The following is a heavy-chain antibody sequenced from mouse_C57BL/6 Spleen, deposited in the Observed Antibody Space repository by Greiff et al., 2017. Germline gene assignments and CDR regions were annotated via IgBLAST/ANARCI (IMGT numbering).Heavy chain of an antibody. CDR2: IDPSDSYT. D-gene: IGHD1-1*01. CDR1: GYTFTSYW. Sequence: QVQLQQPGAELVMPGTSVKLSCKASGYTFTSYWMHWVKQRPGQGLEWIGEIDPSDSYTNYNQKFKGKSTLTVDKSSSTAYMQLSSLTSEDSAVYYCARYPYYGSSLYWYFDVWGTGTTVTVSS. V-gene: IGHV1-69*01. J-gene: IGHJ1*03. CDR3: ARYPYYGSSLYWYFDV.